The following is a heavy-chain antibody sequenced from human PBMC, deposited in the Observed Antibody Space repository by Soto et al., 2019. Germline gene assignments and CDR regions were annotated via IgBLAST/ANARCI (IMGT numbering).Heavy chain of an antibody. CDR1: GSSLSKKEVG. CDR2: IYWDDDK. Sequence: TCIFVGSSLSKKEVGVGWIRQPPGKALEWLALIYWDDDKRYSPSLKSRLTITKDTSKNQVVLTMTNMDPVDTATYYCAHSLIPNWGSRGAFDYWGQGTLVTVSS. D-gene: IGHD7-27*01. V-gene: IGHV2-5*02. CDR3: AHSLIPNWGSRGAFDY. J-gene: IGHJ4*02.